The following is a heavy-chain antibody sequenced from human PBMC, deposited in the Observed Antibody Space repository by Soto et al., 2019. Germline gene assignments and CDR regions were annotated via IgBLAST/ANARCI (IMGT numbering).Heavy chain of an antibody. CDR1: GGTFSSYT. Sequence: SVKVSCKASGGTFSSYTISWVRQAPGQGLEWIANYAQKFQGRVTITADKSTSTAYMELSSLRSEDTAVYYCARWHSSSGYYGMDVWGQGTMVTVSS. V-gene: IGHV1-69*02. D-gene: IGHD6-25*01. J-gene: IGHJ6*02. CDR3: ARWHSSSGYYGMDV. CDR2: A.